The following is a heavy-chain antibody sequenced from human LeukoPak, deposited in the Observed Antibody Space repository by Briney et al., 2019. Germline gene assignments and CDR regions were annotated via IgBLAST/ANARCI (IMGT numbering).Heavy chain of an antibody. CDR3: SRGAAAPTP. Sequence: PGRSLRLSCTASGFTFGDYSMSWFRQAPGKGLEWVSFIRSKAYGETTEYAASVKGRFTISRDDSKTIAYLQMNSLKTEDTAMYYCSRGAAAPTPWGQGTLVTVSS. V-gene: IGHV3-49*03. CDR1: GFTFGDYS. CDR2: IRSKAYGETT. J-gene: IGHJ5*02. D-gene: IGHD6-13*01.